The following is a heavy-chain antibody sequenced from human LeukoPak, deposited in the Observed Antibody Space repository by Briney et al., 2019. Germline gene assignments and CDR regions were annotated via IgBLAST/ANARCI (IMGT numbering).Heavy chain of an antibody. Sequence: KTSETLSLTCTVSGGSISSGDYYWSWIRQPPGKGLEWIGYIYYSGSTYYNPSLKSRVTISVDTSKNQFSLKLSSVTAADTAVYYCARVEDGYNSREFDYWGQGTLVTVSS. CDR2: IYYSGST. CDR3: ARVEDGYNSREFDY. D-gene: IGHD5-24*01. CDR1: GGSISSGDYY. J-gene: IGHJ4*02. V-gene: IGHV4-30-4*01.